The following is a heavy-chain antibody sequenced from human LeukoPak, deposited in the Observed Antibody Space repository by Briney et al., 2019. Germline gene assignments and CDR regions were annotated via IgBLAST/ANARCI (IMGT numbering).Heavy chain of an antibody. CDR1: GGSISSYY. Sequence: PSETLSLTCTVSGGSISSYYWSWIRQHPGKGLEWIGYIYYSGSTYYNPSLKSRVTISVDTSKNQFSLKLSSVTAADTAVYYCARGQFGEYNWFDPWGQGTLVTVSS. CDR3: ARGQFGEYNWFDP. V-gene: IGHV4-59*06. J-gene: IGHJ5*02. CDR2: IYYSGST. D-gene: IGHD3-10*01.